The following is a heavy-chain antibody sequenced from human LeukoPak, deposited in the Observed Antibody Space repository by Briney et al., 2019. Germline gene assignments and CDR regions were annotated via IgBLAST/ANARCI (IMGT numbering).Heavy chain of an antibody. D-gene: IGHD1-14*01. Sequence: SETLSLTCTVSGGSISSSYYWGWIRQPPAKGLEWIGSIFYTGTNYYNPSLQSRVTISVDTSKNQFSLKLTSVTAADTAMYYCARHRYGSPFDYWGQGTPVTVSS. J-gene: IGHJ4*02. V-gene: IGHV4-39*01. CDR2: IFYTGTN. CDR1: GGSISSSYY. CDR3: ARHRYGSPFDY.